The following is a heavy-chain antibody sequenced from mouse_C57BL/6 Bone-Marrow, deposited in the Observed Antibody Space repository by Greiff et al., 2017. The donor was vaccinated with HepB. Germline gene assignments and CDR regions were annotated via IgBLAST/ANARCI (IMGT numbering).Heavy chain of an antibody. J-gene: IGHJ2*01. CDR2: IYPGGGYT. CDR3: ARLGGVSYYFDY. Sequence: QVQLQQSGAELVRPGTSVKMSCKASGYTFTNYWIGWAKQRPGHGLEWIGDIYPGGGYTNYNEKFKGKATLTADKSSSPAYMQFSSLTSEDSAIYYCARLGGVSYYFDYWGQGTTLTVSS. V-gene: IGHV1-63*01. D-gene: IGHD4-1*01. CDR1: GYTFTNYW.